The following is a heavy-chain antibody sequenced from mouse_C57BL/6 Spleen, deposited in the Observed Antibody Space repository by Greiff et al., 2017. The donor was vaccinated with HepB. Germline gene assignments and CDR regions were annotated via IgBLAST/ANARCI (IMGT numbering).Heavy chain of an antibody. D-gene: IGHD1-1*01. V-gene: IGHV1-82*01. Sequence: LMEPGASVKISCKASGYAFSSSWMNWVKQRPGKGLEWIGRIYPGDGDTNYNGKFKGKATLTADKSSSTAYMQLSSLTSEDSAVYFCASPLYGSSYGYFDVWGTGTTVTVSS. CDR1: GYAFSSSW. CDR2: IYPGDGDT. J-gene: IGHJ1*03. CDR3: ASPLYGSSYGYFDV.